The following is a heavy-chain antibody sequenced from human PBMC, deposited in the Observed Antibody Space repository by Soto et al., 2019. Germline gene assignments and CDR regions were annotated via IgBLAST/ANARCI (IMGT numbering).Heavy chain of an antibody. V-gene: IGHV3-30*03. CDR2: ISYDGGNK. D-gene: IGHD3-22*01. Sequence: PGGSLRLSCAASGFTFNTYGMHWVRQAPGKGLEWVAVISYDGGNKYYADSVKGRFTISRDNSKNTLYLQMNSLRAEDTAVYYCATGFNYYDSSGLFDYWGQGTLVTVSS. CDR3: ATGFNYYDSSGLFDY. CDR1: GFTFNTYG. J-gene: IGHJ4*02.